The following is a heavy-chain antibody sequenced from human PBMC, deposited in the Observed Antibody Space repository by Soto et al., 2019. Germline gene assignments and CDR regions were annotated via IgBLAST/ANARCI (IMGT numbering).Heavy chain of an antibody. CDR3: ARDIAVAGPRTLFDY. V-gene: IGHV4-4*02. J-gene: IGHJ4*02. CDR1: GGYISDRNW. D-gene: IGHD6-19*01. CDR2: ISHSGST. Sequence: SETLSLTCTFSGGYISDRNWWSWVRQAPGKGLEWIGEISHSGSTNYNPSLEGRASTPLDKSKNQFSLKVTSVTAVDTAVYYCARDIAVAGPRTLFDYWGQGTLVTVSS.